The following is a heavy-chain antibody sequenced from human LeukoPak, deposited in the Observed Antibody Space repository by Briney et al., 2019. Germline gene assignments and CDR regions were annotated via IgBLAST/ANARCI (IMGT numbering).Heavy chain of an antibody. Sequence: PSETLSLTCAVYGGSFSGYYWSWIRQPPGKGLEWIGEINHSGSTNYNPSLKSRVTISVATSKNQFSLKLSSVTAADTAVYYCARPRRGYSYALAFDIWGQGTMVTVSS. J-gene: IGHJ3*02. CDR3: ARPRRGYSYALAFDI. V-gene: IGHV4-34*01. CDR1: GGSFSGYY. CDR2: INHSGST. D-gene: IGHD5-18*01.